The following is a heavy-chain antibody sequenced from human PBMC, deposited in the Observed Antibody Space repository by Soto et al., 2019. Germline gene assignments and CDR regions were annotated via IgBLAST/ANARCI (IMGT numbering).Heavy chain of an antibody. CDR2: TYYRSNWRH. J-gene: IGHJ4*02. CDR3: ARGVAGSGFDL. D-gene: IGHD6-19*01. CDR1: GYSVSINTAA. Sequence: QTLSLACAISGYSVSINTAAWNLIRSSPSRGLEWLGRTYYRSNWRHDYAVSVKSRITVNPDTSKNHFSLQLNSVTPDDTAVYYCARGVAGSGFDLWGQGTLVTSPQ. V-gene: IGHV6-1*01.